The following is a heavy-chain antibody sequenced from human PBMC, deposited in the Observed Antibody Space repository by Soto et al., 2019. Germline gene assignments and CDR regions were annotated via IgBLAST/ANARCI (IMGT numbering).Heavy chain of an antibody. J-gene: IGHJ6*03. Sequence: SETLSLTCTVSGGSISIYYWSWFRQPPGKGLEWIGYIFYTGSTNYNPSLKSRVLISVDTSKNQFSLKLRSVTAADTAVYYCARQDGYYYYIDVWGKGTTVTVSS. V-gene: IGHV4-59*08. CDR1: GGSISIYY. CDR2: IFYTGST. CDR3: ARQDGYYYYIDV.